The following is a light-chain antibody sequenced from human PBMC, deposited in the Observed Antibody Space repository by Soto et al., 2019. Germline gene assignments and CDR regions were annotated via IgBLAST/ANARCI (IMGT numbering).Light chain of an antibody. V-gene: IGKV3-20*01. CDR3: QQYGSSPRT. Sequence: IVLTQPPGTLSFSPGARATLSCMASLSVSSNYLAWHQQKPGQAPRLLIYGAFKRATGIPDRFSGSGSGTDFTLTISRMEPEDFAVYCCQQYGSSPRTFGQGTKVDIK. CDR2: GAF. CDR1: LSVSSNY. J-gene: IGKJ1*01.